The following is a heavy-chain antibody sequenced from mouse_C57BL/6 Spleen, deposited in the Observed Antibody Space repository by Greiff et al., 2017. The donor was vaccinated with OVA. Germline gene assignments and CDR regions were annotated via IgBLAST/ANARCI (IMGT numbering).Heavy chain of an antibody. V-gene: IGHV5-4*01. CDR1: GFTFSSYA. J-gene: IGHJ3*01. Sequence: EVQLVESGGGLVKPGGSLKLSCAASGFTFSSYAMSWVRQTPEKRLEWVATISDGGSYTYYPDNVKGRFTISRDNAKNNLYLQMSHLKSEDTAMYYCARDRYYGSSYVRFAYWGQGTLVTVSA. D-gene: IGHD1-1*01. CDR2: ISDGGSYT. CDR3: ARDRYYGSSYVRFAY.